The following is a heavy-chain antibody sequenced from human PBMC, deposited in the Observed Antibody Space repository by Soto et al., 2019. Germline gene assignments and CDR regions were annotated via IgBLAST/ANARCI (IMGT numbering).Heavy chain of an antibody. Sequence: PGGSLRLSCAASGFTFSSYAMHWVRQAPGKGLEWVAVISYDGSNKYYAESVKGRFTISRDNSKNTLYLQMNSLRAEDTAVYYCAKDHISSSWDTYYYYGMDVWGQGTTVTVSS. D-gene: IGHD6-13*01. CDR1: GFTFSSYA. CDR2: ISYDGSNK. V-gene: IGHV3-30*04. CDR3: AKDHISSSWDTYYYYGMDV. J-gene: IGHJ6*02.